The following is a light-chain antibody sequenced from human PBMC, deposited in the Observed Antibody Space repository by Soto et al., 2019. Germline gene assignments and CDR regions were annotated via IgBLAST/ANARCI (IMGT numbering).Light chain of an antibody. CDR2: DMS. CDR1: QNVYDS. CDR3: QQRGNWPLT. J-gene: IGKJ4*01. Sequence: EILLTQSPATLSLSPGDRATLSCRASQNVYDSLAWYQHKPGQAPRLLIYDMSTRVAGIPARFSGSGSGTDFTLTISRLEPEDFAVYYCQQRGNWPLTFGGGTKVEIK. V-gene: IGKV3-11*01.